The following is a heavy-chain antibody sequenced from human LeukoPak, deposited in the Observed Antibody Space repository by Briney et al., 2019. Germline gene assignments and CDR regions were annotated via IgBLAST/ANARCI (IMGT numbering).Heavy chain of an antibody. D-gene: IGHD2-21*01. V-gene: IGHV1-2*02. CDR2: INPNSGGT. J-gene: IGHJ4*02. Sequence: GASVKVSCKASGYTFTGYYMHWVRQAPGQGLEWMGWINPNSGGTNYAQKFQGRVTMTRDTSISTAYMELSRLRSDDTAVYYCARGKDQVAYRVGGFDYWGQGTLVTVSS. CDR1: GYTFTGYY. CDR3: ARGKDQVAYRVGGFDY.